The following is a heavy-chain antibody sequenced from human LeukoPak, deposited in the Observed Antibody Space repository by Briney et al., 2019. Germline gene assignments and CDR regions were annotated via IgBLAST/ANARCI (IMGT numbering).Heavy chain of an antibody. J-gene: IGHJ4*02. V-gene: IGHV4-61*02. CDR2: IYTSGST. Sequence: SETLSLTCTVSGGSISSGDYYWSWIRQPAGKGLEWIGRIYTSGSTNYNPSLKSRVTISVDTSKNQFSLRLNSVTAADTAVYYCARPPHYYDTSGYSVWGQGTLVTVSS. D-gene: IGHD3-22*01. CDR3: ARPPHYYDTSGYSV. CDR1: GGSISSGDYY.